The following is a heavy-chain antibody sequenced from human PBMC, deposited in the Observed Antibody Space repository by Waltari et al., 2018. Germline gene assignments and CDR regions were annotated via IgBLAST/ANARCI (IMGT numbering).Heavy chain of an antibody. CDR3: AKAGRAVAGTWVDYFDS. CDR1: GFRFGPYG. J-gene: IGHJ4*02. Sequence: QVQLVESGGVVVQPGRSLRLSCAASGFRFGPYGMHWVRQAPGKGLEWVALIWNDGSNKYYADSVKGRFTISRDNSKNTLYLQMNSLTTEDTAIYYCAKAGRAVAGTWVDYFDSWGQGTQVTVSS. CDR2: IWNDGSNK. V-gene: IGHV3-30*18. D-gene: IGHD6-19*01.